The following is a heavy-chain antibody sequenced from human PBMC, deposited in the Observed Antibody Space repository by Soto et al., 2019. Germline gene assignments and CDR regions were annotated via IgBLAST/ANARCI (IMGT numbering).Heavy chain of an antibody. CDR2: ISYDGSNK. CDR3: ARTDRVAVAGEFDY. D-gene: IGHD6-19*01. J-gene: IGHJ4*02. Sequence: QVQLVESGGGVVQPGRSLRLSCAASGFTFSSYAMHWVRQAPGKRLEWVAVISYDGSNKYYADSVKGRFTISRDNSKNTLYLQMNSLRAEDTAVYYCARTDRVAVAGEFDYWGQGTLVTVSS. V-gene: IGHV3-30-3*01. CDR1: GFTFSSYA.